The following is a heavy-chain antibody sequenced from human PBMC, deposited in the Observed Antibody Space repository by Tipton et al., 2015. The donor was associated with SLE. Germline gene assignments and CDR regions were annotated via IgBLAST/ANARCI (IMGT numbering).Heavy chain of an antibody. V-gene: IGHV1-18*01. CDR2: ISPYNGNT. Sequence: QLVQSGAEVKKPGASVKVSCKASGYTFTTYSISWVRQAPGQGLEWMGWISPYNGNTNYAQKLQGRVTMTTDTSTSTAHMELRSLRFDDTAVYYCAREGGRDAMDVWGQGTTVTVSS. CDR1: GYTFTTYS. J-gene: IGHJ6*02. D-gene: IGHD1-26*01. CDR3: AREGGRDAMDV.